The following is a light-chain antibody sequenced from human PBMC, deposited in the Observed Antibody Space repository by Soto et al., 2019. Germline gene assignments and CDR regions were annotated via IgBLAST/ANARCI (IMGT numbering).Light chain of an antibody. CDR1: QSVSSN. CDR3: QQYNAWPLT. CDR2: GAS. J-gene: IGKJ4*01. Sequence: EIVMTQSPATLSVSPGERATLSCRASQSVSSNLAWYLQKPGQAPRLLVSGASTRATGVPARFSGSGSVTEFTRTISSLQSEDFAMYYCQQYNAWPLTFCGGTKVEIQ. V-gene: IGKV3-15*01.